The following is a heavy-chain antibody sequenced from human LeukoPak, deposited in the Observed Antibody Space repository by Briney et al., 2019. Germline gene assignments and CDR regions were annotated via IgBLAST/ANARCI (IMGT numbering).Heavy chain of an antibody. CDR3: AGPGIAAAGTGVTYYYYYGMDV. V-gene: IGHV1-46*01. D-gene: IGHD6-13*01. J-gene: IGHJ6*02. Sequence: AASVTVSFTASGYTFTSYYMHWVRQAPGQGLEWMGIINPSGGSTSYAQKFQGRVTMTRDTSTSTVYMELSSLRSEDTAVYYCAGPGIAAAGTGVTYYYYYGMDVWGQGTTVTVSS. CDR2: INPSGGST. CDR1: GYTFTSYY.